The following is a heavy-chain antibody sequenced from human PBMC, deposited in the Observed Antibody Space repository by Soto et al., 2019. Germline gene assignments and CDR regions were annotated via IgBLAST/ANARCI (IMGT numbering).Heavy chain of an antibody. D-gene: IGHD3-9*01. CDR2: INSDGSST. CDR1: GFTFSSYW. J-gene: IGHJ4*02. CDR3: ARDSGDILTGRPLDY. Sequence: EVQLVESGGGLVQPGGSLRLSCAASGFTFSSYWMHWVRQAPGKGLVWVSRINSDGSSTSYADSVKGRFTIFRDNAKNTLYLQMNSLRAEDTAVYYCARDSGDILTGRPLDYWGQGTLVTVSS. V-gene: IGHV3-74*01.